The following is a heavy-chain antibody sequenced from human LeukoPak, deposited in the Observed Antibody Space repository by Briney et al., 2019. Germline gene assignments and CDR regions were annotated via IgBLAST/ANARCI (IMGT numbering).Heavy chain of an antibody. Sequence: ASVKVSXKASGYTFTSYDINWVRQATGQGLEWMGWMNPNSGNTGYAQKFQGRVTMTRNTSISTAYMELSSLRSEDTAVYYCARGYDSSGYYFDYWGQGTLVTVSS. J-gene: IGHJ4*02. CDR1: GYTFTSYD. CDR2: MNPNSGNT. V-gene: IGHV1-8*01. D-gene: IGHD3-22*01. CDR3: ARGYDSSGYYFDY.